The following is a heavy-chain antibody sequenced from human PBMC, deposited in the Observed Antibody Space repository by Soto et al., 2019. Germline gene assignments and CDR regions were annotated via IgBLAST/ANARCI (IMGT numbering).Heavy chain of an antibody. J-gene: IGHJ4*02. CDR3: ARDSSSSVAPGGFLGFDY. Sequence: SETPSLPRTVSGGSISRGGYYLSRVPHPPGEGLEWIGYIYHGGSTYYNPSLKSRVTISVDTSKNQFSLKLSSVTAADTAVYYCARDSSSSVAPGGFLGFDYWGQGTLVTVSS. V-gene: IGHV4-31*03. CDR2: IYHGGST. CDR1: GGSISRGGYY. D-gene: IGHD6-6*01.